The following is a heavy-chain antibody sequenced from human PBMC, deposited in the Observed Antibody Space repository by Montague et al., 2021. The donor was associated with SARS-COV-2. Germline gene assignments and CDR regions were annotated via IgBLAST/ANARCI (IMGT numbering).Heavy chain of an antibody. D-gene: IGHD1-26*01. CDR1: GGSISSRSYY. V-gene: IGHV4-39*07. J-gene: IGHJ3*02. CDR2: IYYSGNT. Sequence: SETLSLTCTISGGSISSRSYYWGWIRQPPGKRLEWIGGIYYSGNTYYNPSLKSRVTISVDPSKNQFSLKLTSVTAADTAVYFCAREGAVEGARRTFDIWGQGTMVTVSS. CDR3: AREGAVEGARRTFDI.